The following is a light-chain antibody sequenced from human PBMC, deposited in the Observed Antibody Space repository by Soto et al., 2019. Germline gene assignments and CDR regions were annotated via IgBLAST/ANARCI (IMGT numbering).Light chain of an antibody. CDR3: SSYTSRSTLV. CDR2: EVT. J-gene: IGLJ1*01. V-gene: IGLV2-14*01. Sequence: QPVLTQPASVCGSPGQSITISCTGTSSDVGGYNYVSWYQQNPGKAPKLMIYEVTNRPSGVSNRFSGSKSGNTASLTISGLQAEDEADYYCSSYTSRSTLVFGTGTKLTVL. CDR1: SSDVGGYNY.